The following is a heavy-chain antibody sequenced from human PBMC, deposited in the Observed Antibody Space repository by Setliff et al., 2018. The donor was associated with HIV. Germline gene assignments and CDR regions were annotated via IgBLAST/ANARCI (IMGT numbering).Heavy chain of an antibody. V-gene: IGHV5-51*01. J-gene: IGHJ4*02. Sequence: GESLKISCQASGYTFTNHWIGWVRQMPGEVLEWMAIIYPGDSDVRYNPSFQGQVTVSVDKSINTAYLQWSSLKASDTATYYCAREHRLCSGERCVLPDYWGQGTLVTVSS. CDR1: GYTFTNHW. CDR2: IYPGDSDV. D-gene: IGHD2-15*01. CDR3: AREHRLCSGERCVLPDY.